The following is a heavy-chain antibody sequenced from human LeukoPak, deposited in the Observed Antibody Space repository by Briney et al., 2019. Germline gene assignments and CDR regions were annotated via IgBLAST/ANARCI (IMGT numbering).Heavy chain of an antibody. CDR2: IKSDGSTT. CDR3: ARGGVVVTTKDYYYGLDV. Sequence: GVSLRLSCAACGFTFSTYCMHCVRRSPGKGLVWVSQIKSDGSTTMYAGSVKGRFTISRDNAKNTLYLQMISLRAEDTAVYYCARGGVVVTTKDYYYGLDVWGQGTTVTVSS. V-gene: IGHV3-74*03. D-gene: IGHD5-12*01. J-gene: IGHJ6*02. CDR1: GFTFSTYC.